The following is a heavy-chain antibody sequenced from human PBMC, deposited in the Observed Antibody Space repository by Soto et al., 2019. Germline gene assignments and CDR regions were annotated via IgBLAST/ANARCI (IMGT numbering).Heavy chain of an antibody. CDR1: GFTFSSYA. D-gene: IGHD3-10*01. Sequence: GGSLRLSCAASGFTFSSYAMSWVRQAPGKGLEWVSAISGSGGSTYYADSVKGRFTISRDNSKNTLYLQMNSLRAEDTAVYYCAKDTPPSYGSGTLFDYWGQGTLVTVSS. J-gene: IGHJ4*02. CDR3: AKDTPPSYGSGTLFDY. CDR2: ISGSGGST. V-gene: IGHV3-23*01.